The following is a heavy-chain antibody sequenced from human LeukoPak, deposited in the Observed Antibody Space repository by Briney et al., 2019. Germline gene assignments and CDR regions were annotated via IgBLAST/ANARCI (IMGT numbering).Heavy chain of an antibody. D-gene: IGHD5-18*01. J-gene: IGHJ3*02. Sequence: GGSLRLSCAASGFTVSSNYMSWVRQAPGKGLEWVSVIYSGGSTYYADSVKGRFTISRDNSKNTLYLQMNSLRAEDTAVYYCARALGRYSYGYDAFDIWGQGTMVTVSS. V-gene: IGHV3-53*01. CDR2: IYSGGST. CDR3: ARALGRYSYGYDAFDI. CDR1: GFTVSSNY.